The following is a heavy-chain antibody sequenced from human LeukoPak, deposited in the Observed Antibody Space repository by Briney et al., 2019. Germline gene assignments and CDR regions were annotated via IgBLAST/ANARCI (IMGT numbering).Heavy chain of an antibody. V-gene: IGHV1-69*13. CDR1: GGTFSSYA. D-gene: IGHD2-2*01. J-gene: IGHJ4*02. Sequence: SVKVSCKASGGTFSSYAISWVRQAPGQGLEWMGGIIPIFGTANYAQKFQGRVTITADESTSTAYMELSSLRSEDTAVYYCARDLPNIVVVPAAIGVDYWGQGTLVTVSS. CDR3: ARDLPNIVVVPAAIGVDY. CDR2: IIPIFGTA.